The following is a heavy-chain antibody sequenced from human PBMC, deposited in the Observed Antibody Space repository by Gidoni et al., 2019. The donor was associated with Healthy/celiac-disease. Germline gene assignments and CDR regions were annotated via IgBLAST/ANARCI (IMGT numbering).Heavy chain of an antibody. Sequence: QVQLQESGPGLVKPAATLSLPCTVSGGSISSYYWSCIRQPGGKGLEWIGRIYTSGSTNYNPSLKSRVTMSADTSKNQSSPQLSSVTAADTAVYYCARDWGTGGGHYYYYMDVWGKGTTVTVSS. J-gene: IGHJ6*03. CDR2: IYTSGST. D-gene: IGHD3-16*01. V-gene: IGHV4-4*07. CDR1: GGSISSYY. CDR3: ARDWGTGGGHYYYYMDV.